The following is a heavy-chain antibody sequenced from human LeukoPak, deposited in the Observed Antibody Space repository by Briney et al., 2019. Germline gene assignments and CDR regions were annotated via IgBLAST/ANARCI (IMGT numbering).Heavy chain of an antibody. CDR2: IYYSGST. D-gene: IGHD3-22*01. CDR3: ARYPPYYYDS. CDR1: GGSISSYY. V-gene: IGHV4-59*01. J-gene: IGHJ4*02. Sequence: SETLSLTCTVSGGSISSYYWSWIRQPPGKGLEWIGYIYYSGSTSYNPSLKSRVTISVDTSKNQFSLKLSSVTAADTAVYYCARYPPYYYDSWGQGTLVTVSS.